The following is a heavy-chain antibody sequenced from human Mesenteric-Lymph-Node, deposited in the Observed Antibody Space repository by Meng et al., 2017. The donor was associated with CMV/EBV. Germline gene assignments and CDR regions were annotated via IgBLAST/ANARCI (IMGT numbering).Heavy chain of an antibody. CDR1: GFTFSSHW. J-gene: IGHJ4*02. V-gene: IGHV3-74*03. CDR3: ARLGQQQLGFDY. CDR2: INGGGSST. Sequence: GGSLRLSCAASGFTFSSHWMHWVRHAPGKGLVWVARINGGGSSTAYADSVRGRFTISRDNAKNTLYLQMSSLRGDDTAVYYCARLGQQQLGFDYWGQGTLVTVSS. D-gene: IGHD6-13*01.